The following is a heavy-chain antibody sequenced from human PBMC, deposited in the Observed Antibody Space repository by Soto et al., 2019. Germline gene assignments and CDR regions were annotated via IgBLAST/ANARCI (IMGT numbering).Heavy chain of an antibody. CDR2: IYYSGST. V-gene: IGHV4-30-4*01. CDR1: GGSISSGDYY. Sequence: SETLSLTCTVSGGSISSGDYYWSWIRQPPGKGLEWIGYIYYSGSTYYNPSLKSRVTISVDTSKNQFSLKLSSVTAADTAVYYCARAPRITMVRGVISNWFDPWGQGTLVKVSS. CDR3: ARAPRITMVRGVISNWFDP. D-gene: IGHD3-10*01. J-gene: IGHJ5*02.